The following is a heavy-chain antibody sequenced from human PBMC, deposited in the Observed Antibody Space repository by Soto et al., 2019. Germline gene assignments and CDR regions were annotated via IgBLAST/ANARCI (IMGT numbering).Heavy chain of an antibody. CDR3: AKDVYTVRVPAAPRPHYLDV. CDR1: VFTFSNYA. CDR2: LSCDGSNK. Sequence: HVPLVESGGGVVQPGRSLRLSCAASVFTFSNYAMHWVRQAPGEGLEWVAALSCDGSNKNYADSVKGRFTISRDNSKNTLLLQINGLMTDDTSVYFCAKDVYTVRVPAAPRPHYLDVWGPGTVVTVSS. V-gene: IGHV3-30*18. J-gene: IGHJ4*02. D-gene: IGHD5-18*01.